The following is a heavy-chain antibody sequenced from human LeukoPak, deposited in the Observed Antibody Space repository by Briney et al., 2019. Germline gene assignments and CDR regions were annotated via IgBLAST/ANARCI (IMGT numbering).Heavy chain of an antibody. CDR2: IYNSGST. J-gene: IGHJ1*01. Sequence: SETLSLTCTVSGGSINSYYWSWIRQPPGKGPEWIGYIYNSGSTNYNPSLKSRVTISVDTSKNQFSLKLSSVTAADTAVYYCARDHYYDSSGYTFRHWGQGTLVTVSS. V-gene: IGHV4-59*01. D-gene: IGHD3-22*01. CDR1: GGSINSYY. CDR3: ARDHYYDSSGYTFRH.